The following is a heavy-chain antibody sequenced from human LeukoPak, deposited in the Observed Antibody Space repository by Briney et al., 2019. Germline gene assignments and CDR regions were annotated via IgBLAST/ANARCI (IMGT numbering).Heavy chain of an antibody. Sequence: GSLRLSGAASGFTVSSNYMSWVRQAPGKGLEWVSVIYSGGNTYYADSVKGRFTISRDNSKNTLYLQMNSLRAEDTAVYFCARDSRERLYSSSWLPYWGQGTLVTVSS. CDR2: IYSGGNT. J-gene: IGHJ4*02. CDR1: GFTVSSNY. V-gene: IGHV3-66*01. CDR3: ARDSRERLYSSSWLPY. D-gene: IGHD6-13*01.